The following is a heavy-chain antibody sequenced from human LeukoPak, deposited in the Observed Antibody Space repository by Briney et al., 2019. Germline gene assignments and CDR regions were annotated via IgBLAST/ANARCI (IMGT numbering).Heavy chain of an antibody. Sequence: QSGGSLRLSCAASGFTFSSYAMHWVRQAPGKGLEWVAVISYDGSNKYYADSVKGRFTISRDNSKNTLYLQMNSLGAEDTAVYYCARDRVRYGDYDGYYYGMDVWGQGTTVTVSS. V-gene: IGHV3-30*04. CDR2: ISYDGSNK. D-gene: IGHD4-17*01. CDR1: GFTFSSYA. J-gene: IGHJ6*02. CDR3: ARDRVRYGDYDGYYYGMDV.